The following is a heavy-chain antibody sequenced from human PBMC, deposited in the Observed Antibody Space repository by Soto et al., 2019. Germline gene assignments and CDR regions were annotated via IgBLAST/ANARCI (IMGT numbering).Heavy chain of an antibody. V-gene: IGHV1-46*01. CDR2: INPSGGVT. D-gene: IGHD3-22*01. J-gene: IGHJ4*02. CDR1: GYIFTSCY. Sequence: ASVKVSCKASGYIFTSCYIHWVRQAPGQGLEWMGIINPSGGVTSYAQKFQGRVTMTRDTSTSTVYMELTSLRSEDTAVYYCAREFYYYENSGRQYYFDYWGPGSLVTVSS. CDR3: AREFYYYENSGRQYYFDY.